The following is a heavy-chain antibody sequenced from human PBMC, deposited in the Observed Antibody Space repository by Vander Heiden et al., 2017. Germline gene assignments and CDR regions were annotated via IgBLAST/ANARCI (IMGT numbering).Heavy chain of an antibody. Sequence: VQLVQSGAEVKKPGESLKISCTGSGYRFTSYWIGWVRQMPGKGLEWMGIIYPGDSDTRYSPSFQGQVTISADKSISTAYLQWSSLKASDTAMYYCARLRYCDWSQTGPFDYWGQGTLVTVSS. CDR3: ARLRYCDWSQTGPFDY. CDR1: GYRFTSYW. D-gene: IGHD3-9*01. V-gene: IGHV5-51*01. CDR2: IYPGDSDT. J-gene: IGHJ4*02.